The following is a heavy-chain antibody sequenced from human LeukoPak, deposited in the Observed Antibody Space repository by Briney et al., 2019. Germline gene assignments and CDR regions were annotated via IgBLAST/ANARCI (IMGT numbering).Heavy chain of an antibody. J-gene: IGHJ6*02. Sequence: ASVRVSCKASVYSFTGYYMNWVRQAPGQGPEWVGWVNPYNGATKYAQKFQGRVTLTSDTSINSAYMELTWLRSDDTAAYYCARGNYDYYYGRDIWGQGTTVTVSS. CDR1: VYSFTGYY. V-gene: IGHV1-2*02. CDR3: ARGNYDYYYGRDI. CDR2: VNPYNGAT.